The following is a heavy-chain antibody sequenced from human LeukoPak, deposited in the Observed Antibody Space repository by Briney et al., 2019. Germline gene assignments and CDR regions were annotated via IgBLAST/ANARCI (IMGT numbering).Heavy chain of an antibody. D-gene: IGHD3-3*01. J-gene: IGHJ4*02. Sequence: GESLKISCRGSGYSFTNYWIGWVRQMPGKGLEGMGSFYPGDSDTRYSPSFQGQVTISADKSISTAYLQWSSLKASDTAMYYCVRLRGSTIFGVLIIGPFDYWGQGTLVTVSS. CDR1: GYSFTNYW. V-gene: IGHV5-51*01. CDR3: VRLRGSTIFGVLIIGPFDY. CDR2: FYPGDSDT.